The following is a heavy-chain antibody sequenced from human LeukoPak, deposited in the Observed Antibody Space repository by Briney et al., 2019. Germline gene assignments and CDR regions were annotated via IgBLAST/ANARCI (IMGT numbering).Heavy chain of an antibody. CDR2: ISSSSSYI. CDR3: ARAPNIVLMVYAITYGMDV. Sequence: PGGALRLSCAASGFTFSSYSMKWVRQAPGKGLEWVSSISSSSSYIYYADSVKGRFTISRDNAKNSLYLQMNSLRAEDTAVYYCARAPNIVLMVYAITYGMDVWGQGTTVTVSS. V-gene: IGHV3-21*01. D-gene: IGHD2-8*01. CDR1: GFTFSSYS. J-gene: IGHJ6*02.